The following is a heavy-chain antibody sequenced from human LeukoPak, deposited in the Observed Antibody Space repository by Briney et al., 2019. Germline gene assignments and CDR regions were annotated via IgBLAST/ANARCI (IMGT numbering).Heavy chain of an antibody. V-gene: IGHV4-59*12. D-gene: IGHD3-22*01. J-gene: IGHJ3*02. Sequence: SETLSLTCTVSGGSISSYYWSWIRQPPGKGLEWIGYIYYSGSAFYNPSLKSRVTISVDTSKNQFSLKLSSVTAADTVVYYCAGDPGYYFFLPGPPRGGGVFDIGGKGKRAPV. CDR2: IYYSGSA. CDR3: AGDPGYYFFLPGPPRGGGVFDI. CDR1: GGSISSYY.